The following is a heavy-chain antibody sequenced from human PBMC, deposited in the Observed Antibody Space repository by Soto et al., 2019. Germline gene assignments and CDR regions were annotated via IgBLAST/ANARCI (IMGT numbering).Heavy chain of an antibody. CDR2: IKQDGSEK. Sequence: EVQLVESGGGVVQPGGSLRLSCAASGFTFSSYWMSWVRQAPGKGLEWVANIKQDGSEKYYADSVKGRFTTSRDNAKNSLYLQMNSLRAEDTAVYYCAGCDILTGYYYYGMDVWGQGTPVTVSS. CDR3: AGCDILTGYYYYGMDV. CDR1: GFTFSSYW. D-gene: IGHD3-9*01. V-gene: IGHV3-7*05. J-gene: IGHJ6*02.